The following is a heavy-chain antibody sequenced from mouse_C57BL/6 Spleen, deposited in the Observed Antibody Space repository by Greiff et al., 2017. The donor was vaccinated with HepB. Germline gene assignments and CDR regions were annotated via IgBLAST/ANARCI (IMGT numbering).Heavy chain of an antibody. Sequence: EVQLQQSGPELVKPGASVKISCKASGYTFTDYYMNWVKQSHGKSLEWIGDINPNNGGTSYNQKFKGKATLTVDKSSSTAYMELRSLTSEDSAVYYCARGLGGYYGKDYAMDYWGQGTSVTVSS. CDR2: INPNNGGT. V-gene: IGHV1-26*01. CDR3: ARGLGGYYGKDYAMDY. D-gene: IGHD1-1*01. CDR1: GYTFTDYY. J-gene: IGHJ4*01.